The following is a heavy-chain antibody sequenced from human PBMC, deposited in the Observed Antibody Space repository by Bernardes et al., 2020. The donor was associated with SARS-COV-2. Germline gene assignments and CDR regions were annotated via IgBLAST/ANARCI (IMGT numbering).Heavy chain of an antibody. J-gene: IGHJ4*02. V-gene: IGHV4-31*06. Sequence: SETLSLTCTVSGGSINGIYHWSWIRQHPGKGLEWIGYIHYSGITYYNPSLKSRVTLSVDTSKNQFSLNVNSVTSADTAVYYCTTAIDWTRVDYWGQGALVTVSS. CDR3: TTAIDWTRVDY. CDR2: IHYSGIT. CDR1: GGSINGIYH. D-gene: IGHD1-1*01.